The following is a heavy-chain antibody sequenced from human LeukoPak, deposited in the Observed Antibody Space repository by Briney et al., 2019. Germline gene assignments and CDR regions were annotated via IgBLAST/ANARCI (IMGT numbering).Heavy chain of an antibody. Sequence: GGSLRLSCAASGFTFSDYYISWIRQAPGKGLEWVSYISSSGSTIYYADSVKGRFTISRDNAKNSLYLQMNSLRAEDTAVYYCARGGVIAAAGTRGMDVWGQGTTVTVSS. J-gene: IGHJ6*02. CDR1: GFTFSDYY. V-gene: IGHV3-11*01. D-gene: IGHD6-13*01. CDR2: ISSSGSTI. CDR3: ARGGVIAAAGTRGMDV.